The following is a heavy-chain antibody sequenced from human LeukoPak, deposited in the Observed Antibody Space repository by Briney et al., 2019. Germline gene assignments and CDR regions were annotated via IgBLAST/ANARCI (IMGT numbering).Heavy chain of an antibody. V-gene: IGHV3-43*02. Sequence: PGGSLRLSCAPSGFTYDDYAMHWVRQAPGKGLEWVSLISGDGDHTYYADSVKGRFTISRDNNTNSLYLQMNSLRTEDTAFYYCSKGPGSWNYQIGYYFDSWGEGGLVAVSS. CDR2: ISGDGDHT. J-gene: IGHJ4*02. D-gene: IGHD1-7*01. CDR3: SKGPGSWNYQIGYYFDS. CDR1: GFTYDDYA.